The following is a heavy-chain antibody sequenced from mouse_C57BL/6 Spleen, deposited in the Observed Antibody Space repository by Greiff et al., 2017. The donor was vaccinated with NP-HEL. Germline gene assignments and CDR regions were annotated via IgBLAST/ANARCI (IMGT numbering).Heavy chain of an antibody. Sequence: VQLVESGAELARPGASVKLSCKASGYTFTSYGISWVKQRTGQGLEWIGEIYPRSGNTYYNEKFKGKATLTADKSSSTAYMELRSLTSEDSAVYFCARGIYYYGSSYVYYYAMDYWGQGTSVTVSS. D-gene: IGHD1-1*01. CDR2: IYPRSGNT. CDR1: GYTFTSYG. V-gene: IGHV1-81*01. J-gene: IGHJ4*01. CDR3: ARGIYYYGSSYVYYYAMDY.